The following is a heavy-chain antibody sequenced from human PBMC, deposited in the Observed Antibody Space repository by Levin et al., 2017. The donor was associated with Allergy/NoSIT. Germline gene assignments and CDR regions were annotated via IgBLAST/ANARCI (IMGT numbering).Heavy chain of an antibody. J-gene: IGHJ3*02. CDR3: VLPERHYTGDDAFDI. Sequence: GGSLRLSCAASGFTFSSFWMHWVRQAPGKGLVWVSRINTDGSTTSYADSVKGRFTISRDNAKNTVYLQMNSLRGEDTAVYYCVLPERHYTGDDAFDIWGQGTMVTVSS. D-gene: IGHD2-2*02. CDR1: GFTFSSFW. V-gene: IGHV3-74*01. CDR2: INTDGSTT.